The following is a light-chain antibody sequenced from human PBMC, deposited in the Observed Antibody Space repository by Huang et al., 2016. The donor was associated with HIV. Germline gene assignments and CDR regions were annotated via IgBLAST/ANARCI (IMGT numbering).Light chain of an antibody. CDR1: QRISDY. V-gene: IGKV1-39*01. J-gene: IGKJ2*01. CDR3: QQSDSTPYT. Sequence: DIQMTQSPSSLSASVGDRVTITCRASQRISDYLNWDQQKPGKAPKLLIYAASSLQSGVPSRFSGSGSGTDFTLTISSLQPEDFATYYCQQSDSTPYTFGQGTKLEIK. CDR2: AAS.